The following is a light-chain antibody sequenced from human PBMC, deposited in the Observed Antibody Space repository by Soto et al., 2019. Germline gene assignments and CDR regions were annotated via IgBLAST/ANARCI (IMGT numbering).Light chain of an antibody. CDR1: QSVLYSSNNKNY. Sequence: DIVMTQSPDSLAVSLGERATINCKSSQSVLYSSNNKNYLSWYQQKPGQPPKLLIYWASTRESGVPDRFSGSGSGTDFTLTISSLQAEDVAVYYCQQNDSPPPLTFGGGTKVEL. J-gene: IGKJ4*01. CDR2: WAS. CDR3: QQNDSPPPLT. V-gene: IGKV4-1*01.